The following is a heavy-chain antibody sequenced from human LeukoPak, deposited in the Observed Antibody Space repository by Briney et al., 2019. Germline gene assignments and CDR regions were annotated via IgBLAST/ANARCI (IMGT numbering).Heavy chain of an antibody. V-gene: IGHV4-39*02. J-gene: IGHJ4*02. CDR1: GGSISTISYY. CDR2: IYYSGST. CDR3: AGSGTAMVFEPWDY. Sequence: KPSETLSLTCTVSGGSISTISYYWGWIRQPPGKGLEWIASIYYSGSTYYNPSLKSRVTISVDTSKNHFSLQLSSVTAADTAVYYCAGSGTAMVFEPWDYWGQGTLVTVSS. D-gene: IGHD5-18*01.